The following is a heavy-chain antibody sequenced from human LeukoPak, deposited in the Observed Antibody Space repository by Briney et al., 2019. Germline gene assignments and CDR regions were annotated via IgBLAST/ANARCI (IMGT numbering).Heavy chain of an antibody. CDR2: IKRIADGGPT. J-gene: IGHJ3*02. CDR1: GFIFSDAW. CDR3: STNQALDI. Sequence: GGSLRLSRAASGFIFSDAWMTWVRQAPGKGLEWVGRIKRIADGGPTDYAAPVKGRFTISRDDSKNTLYLQMNSLKIEDTAVYYCSTNQALDIWGQGTKVTVSS. V-gene: IGHV3-15*01.